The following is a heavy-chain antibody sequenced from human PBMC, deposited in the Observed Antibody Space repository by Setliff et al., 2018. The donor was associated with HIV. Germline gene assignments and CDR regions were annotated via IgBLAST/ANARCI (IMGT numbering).Heavy chain of an antibody. V-gene: IGHV3-53*01. CDR2: IYVGDTT. CDR3: AQAQTSVSGSYYQYLQH. Sequence: GSLRLSCAASGFAVSGNYMSWVRQAPGKGLEWVSVIYVGDTTYSADSVKGRFTISRDNSTNTLYLQMNSLRAEDTAVYYCAQAQTSVSGSYYQYLQHWGQGTLVTVSS. D-gene: IGHD3-10*01. CDR1: GFAVSGNY. J-gene: IGHJ1*01.